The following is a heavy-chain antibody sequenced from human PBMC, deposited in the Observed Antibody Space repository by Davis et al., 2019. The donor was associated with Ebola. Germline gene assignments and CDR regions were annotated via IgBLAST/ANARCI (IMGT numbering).Heavy chain of an antibody. J-gene: IGHJ5*02. V-gene: IGHV4-34*01. Sequence: SETLSLTCAVYGGSFSGYYWSWIRQPPGKGLEWIGEIYHSGSTNYNPSLKSRVTISVDTSENQFSLKLTSVTAADTAVYYCARHTSYGGKTWFDPWGQGTLVTVSS. CDR2: IYHSGST. CDR1: GGSFSGYY. CDR3: ARHTSYGGKTWFDP. D-gene: IGHD4-23*01.